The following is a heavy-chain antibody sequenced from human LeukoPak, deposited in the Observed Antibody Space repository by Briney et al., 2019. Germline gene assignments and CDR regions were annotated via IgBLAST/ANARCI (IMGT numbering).Heavy chain of an antibody. J-gene: IGHJ4*02. Sequence: ASVKVSCKASGYTFTSYGISWVRQAPGQGLEWMGWINTYNGNTNYAQNLQGRVTMTTDTSTSTAYMELRSLRSDDTAVYYCARGLGHRDYFHYWGQGTLVTVSS. CDR2: INTYNGNT. V-gene: IGHV1-18*01. CDR3: ARGLGHRDYFHY. CDR1: GYTFTSYG. D-gene: IGHD1-14*01.